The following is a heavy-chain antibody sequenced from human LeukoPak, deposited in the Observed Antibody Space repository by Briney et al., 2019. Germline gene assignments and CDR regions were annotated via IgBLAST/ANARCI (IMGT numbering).Heavy chain of an antibody. CDR2: VYCSGST. J-gene: IGHJ5*02. D-gene: IGHD2-2*01. CDR1: GGSISSRTYY. V-gene: IGHV4-39*07. CDR3: ARESDRYCSSTSCPNWYDP. Sequence: AETLSLTCTVSGGSISSRTYYWGWIRQPPGTGLEGIGSVYCSGSTYDNPSLKSRVTISVDTSKNQFSLKLSSVTAADTAVYYCARESDRYCSSTSCPNWYDPWGQGTLIIVSS.